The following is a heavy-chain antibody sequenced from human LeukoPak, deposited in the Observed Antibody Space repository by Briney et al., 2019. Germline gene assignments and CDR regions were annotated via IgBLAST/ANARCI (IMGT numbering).Heavy chain of an antibody. V-gene: IGHV4-39*07. CDR1: GGSISSSGYY. Sequence: KASETLSLTCTVSGGSISSSGYYWGWIRQPPGKGLEWTGSIYFSGSTYYNPSLKSRVTISVDTSKNQFSLKLSSVTAADTAVYSCARVMARAFDIWGQGTMVTVSS. CDR2: IYFSGST. CDR3: ARVMARAFDI. D-gene: IGHD3-10*01. J-gene: IGHJ3*02.